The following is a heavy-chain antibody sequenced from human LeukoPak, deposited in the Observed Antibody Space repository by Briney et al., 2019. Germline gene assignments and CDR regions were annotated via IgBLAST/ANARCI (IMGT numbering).Heavy chain of an antibody. J-gene: IGHJ6*02. CDR3: ARDAHFNDFHAGMDV. Sequence: GGSLRLSCAASGFTFSSYAMHWVRQAPGKGLEWVAVISYDGSNKYYADSVKSRFTISRDNSKNTLYLQMNSLRAEDTAVYYCARDAHFNDFHAGMDVWGQGTTVTVSS. D-gene: IGHD3-3*01. V-gene: IGHV3-30-3*01. CDR2: ISYDGSNK. CDR1: GFTFSSYA.